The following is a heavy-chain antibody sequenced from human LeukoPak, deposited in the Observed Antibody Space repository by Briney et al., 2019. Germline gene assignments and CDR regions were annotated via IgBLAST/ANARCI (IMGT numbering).Heavy chain of an antibody. CDR3: ARSLLVYCSSTSCNLDY. CDR1: GYTFTSYG. J-gene: IGHJ4*02. D-gene: IGHD2-2*01. Sequence: TSVEVSCKASGYTFTSYGISWVRQAPGQGLEWMGWISAYNGNTNYAQKLQGRVTMTTDTSTSTAYMELRSLRSDDTAVYYCARSLLVYCSSTSCNLDYWGQGTLVTVSS. CDR2: ISAYNGNT. V-gene: IGHV1-18*01.